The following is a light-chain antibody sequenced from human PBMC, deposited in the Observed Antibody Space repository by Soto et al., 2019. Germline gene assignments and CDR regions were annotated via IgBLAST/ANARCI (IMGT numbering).Light chain of an antibody. V-gene: IGLV2-23*01. CDR1: SSDVGSYNL. CDR3: CSYAGSSISWV. J-gene: IGLJ3*02. CDR2: EGS. Sequence: QSVLTQPPSVSEAPRQRVTISCSGTSSDVGSYNLISWYQQHPGKAPKLMIYEGSKRPSGVSNRFSGSKSGNTASLTISGLQAEDEADYYCCSYAGSSISWVFGGGTKVTVL.